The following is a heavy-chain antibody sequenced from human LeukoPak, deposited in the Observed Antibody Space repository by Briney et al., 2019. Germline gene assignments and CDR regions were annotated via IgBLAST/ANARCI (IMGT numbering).Heavy chain of an antibody. CDR1: GFTFSDSA. V-gene: IGHV3-73*01. Sequence: GGSLRLSCAASGFTFSDSAMHWVRQASGKGLEWVGRIRSKANNYATAYAASVKGRFTISRDDSENTAYLQMNFLRTEDTAVYYCTTLTIFGVLISLDYWGQGTLVTVSS. D-gene: IGHD3-3*01. CDR2: IRSKANNYAT. J-gene: IGHJ4*02. CDR3: TTLTIFGVLISLDY.